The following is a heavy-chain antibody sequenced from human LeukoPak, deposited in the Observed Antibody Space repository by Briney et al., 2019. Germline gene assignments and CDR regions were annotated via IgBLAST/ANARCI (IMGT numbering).Heavy chain of an antibody. Sequence: SVKVSCKASGGTFSSYAISWVRQAPVQGLEWMGGIIPIFGTANYAQKFQGRVTITADESTSTAYMELSSLRSEDTAVYYCARDRDCSGGSCRYFDYWGQGTLVTVSS. CDR3: ARDRDCSGGSCRYFDY. CDR1: GGTFSSYA. D-gene: IGHD2-15*01. J-gene: IGHJ4*02. CDR2: IIPIFGTA. V-gene: IGHV1-69*01.